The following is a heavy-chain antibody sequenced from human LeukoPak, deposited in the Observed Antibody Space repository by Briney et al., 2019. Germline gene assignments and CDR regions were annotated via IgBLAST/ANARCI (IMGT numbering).Heavy chain of an antibody. D-gene: IGHD6-13*01. V-gene: IGHV1-69*05. CDR3: AREGGSSWFGDWFDP. CDR2: IIPVFGTA. CDR1: GGTFSSYA. Sequence: SVKVSCKASGGTFSSYAISWVRQAPGQGLEWMGRIIPVFGTANYAQKFQGRVTITTDESASTAYMELSSLRSEDTAVYYCAREGGSSWFGDWFDPWGQGTLVTVSS. J-gene: IGHJ5*02.